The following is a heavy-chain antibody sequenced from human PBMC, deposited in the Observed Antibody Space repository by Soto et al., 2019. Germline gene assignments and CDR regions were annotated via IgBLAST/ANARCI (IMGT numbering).Heavy chain of an antibody. J-gene: IGHJ4*02. D-gene: IGHD5-18*01. CDR2: IYWDDDE. CDR1: GFSLTTRGVG. V-gene: IGHV2-5*02. CDR3: AHRPRGYSYHFDY. Sequence: QITLKESGPTLVKPTQTLTLTCTFSGFSLTTRGVGVGCIRQPPGKALEWLALIYWDDDEGYSASLKSRLTNTKETSKIRVVLTMTNMDPVDIATYFCAHRPRGYSYHFDYWGQGTLVTVSS.